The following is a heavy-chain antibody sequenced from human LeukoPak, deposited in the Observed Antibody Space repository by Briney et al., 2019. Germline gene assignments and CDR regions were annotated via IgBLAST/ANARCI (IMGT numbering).Heavy chain of an antibody. CDR3: ARDREVVTAKAQMDV. V-gene: IGHV3-53*01. D-gene: IGHD2-21*02. CDR2: IYNDANT. Sequence: GGSLRLSCAVSGFTVSTNHMSWVRQAPGKGLEWVSVIYNDANTYYTDSVKGRFTISRDNSKNTVFLQMNSLRTEDTAVYYCARDREVVTAKAQMDVWGKGTTVTVSS. CDR1: GFTVSTNH. J-gene: IGHJ6*04.